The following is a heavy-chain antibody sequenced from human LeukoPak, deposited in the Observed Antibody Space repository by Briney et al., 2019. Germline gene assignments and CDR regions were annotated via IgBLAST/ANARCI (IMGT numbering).Heavy chain of an antibody. D-gene: IGHD3-22*01. J-gene: IGHJ4*02. V-gene: IGHV3-21*01. CDR2: ISSSGSYI. CDR3: ARDRTSGRDYSDSSGFYYFDY. Sequence: GGSLRLSCAACGFTFSSYSMNWDRQAPGKGLEWVSSISSSGSYIYYADSVKGRFTISRDNAKNSLYLQMNSLRAEDTAVYYCARDRTSGRDYSDSSGFYYFDYWGQGTLVTVSS. CDR1: GFTFSSYS.